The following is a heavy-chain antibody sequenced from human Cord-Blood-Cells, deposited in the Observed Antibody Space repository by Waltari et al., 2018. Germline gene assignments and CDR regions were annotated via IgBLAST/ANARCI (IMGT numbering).Heavy chain of an antibody. CDR1: GGSISSYY. J-gene: IGHJ4*02. CDR2: IYYSGST. D-gene: IGHD3-3*01. CDR3: ARANYDFWSGYYDY. Sequence: QVQLQESGPGLVKPSETLSLPCTVSGGSISSYYWSWIRQPPGKGLEWIGYIYYSGSTNYNPSLKSRVTISVDTSKNQFSLKLSSVTAADTAVYYCARANYDFWSGYYDYWGQGTLVTVSS. V-gene: IGHV4-59*01.